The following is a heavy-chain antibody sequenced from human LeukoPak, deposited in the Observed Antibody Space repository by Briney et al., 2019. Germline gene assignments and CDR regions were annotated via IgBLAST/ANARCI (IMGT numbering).Heavy chain of an antibody. J-gene: IGHJ6*03. CDR3: GATGYYYYYYMDV. V-gene: IGHV3-48*03. Sequence: GGSLRLSCAASGFTFSSYEMNWVRQAPGKGLEWVSYISSSGSTIYYADSVKGRFTISRDNAKNSLYLQMNSLRAEDTAVYYCGATGYYYYYYMDVWGKGTTVTISS. CDR2: ISSSGSTI. CDR1: GFTFSSYE.